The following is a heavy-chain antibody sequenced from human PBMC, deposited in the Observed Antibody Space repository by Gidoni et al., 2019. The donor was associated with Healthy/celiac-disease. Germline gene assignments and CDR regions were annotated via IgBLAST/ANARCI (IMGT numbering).Heavy chain of an antibody. CDR2: IYHSGST. D-gene: IGHD3-10*01. V-gene: IGHV4-30-2*01. CDR3: ARFSMVQGVMSFDY. Sequence: QLQLQESGSGLVKPSQTLSLTCAVSGGSISSGGYSWSWIRQPPGKGLAWIGYIYHSGSTYYNPSLKSRVTISVDRSKNQFSLKLSSVTAADTAVYYCARFSMVQGVMSFDYWGQGTLVTVSS. CDR1: GGSISSGGYS. J-gene: IGHJ4*02.